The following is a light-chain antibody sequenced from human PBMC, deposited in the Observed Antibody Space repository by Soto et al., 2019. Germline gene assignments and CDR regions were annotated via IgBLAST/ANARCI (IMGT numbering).Light chain of an antibody. CDR3: QQYNNWPRT. V-gene: IGKV3-15*01. CDR1: QSVSSN. J-gene: IGKJ1*01. Sequence: EIVMTQSPATLSVSPGERATLSCRASQSVSSNLAWYQQKPGQAPRLLIYGASTRATGIPARFSGSGSGTEFTLNISRLQSEDFAVYYCQQYNNWPRTFGQGTNVEIK. CDR2: GAS.